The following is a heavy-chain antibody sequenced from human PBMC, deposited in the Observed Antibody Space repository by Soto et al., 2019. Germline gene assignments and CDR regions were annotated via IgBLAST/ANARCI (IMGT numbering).Heavy chain of an antibody. CDR1: GYTFTSYY. Sequence: ASVKVSWKASGYTFTSYYMHWVRQAPGQGLEWMGIINPSGGSTSYAQKFQGRVTMTRDTSTSTVYMELSSLRSEDTAVYYCARFRRGNVFWSGYYNYYYYGMDVWGQGTTVTVSS. J-gene: IGHJ6*02. CDR3: ARFRRGNVFWSGYYNYYYYGMDV. D-gene: IGHD3-3*01. V-gene: IGHV1-46*01. CDR2: INPSGGST.